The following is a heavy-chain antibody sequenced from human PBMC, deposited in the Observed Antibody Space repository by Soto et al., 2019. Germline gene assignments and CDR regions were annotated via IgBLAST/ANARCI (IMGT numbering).Heavy chain of an antibody. D-gene: IGHD6-25*01. Sequence: GGSLRLSCAASGFTFSAYAMNWVRQSPGRGLEWASYISSSSTLIYYTDSVKGRFTISRDNGRNSLYLERNSLRAEDTAVYYCARDTLHCRDSSCYDYWGEETLVTVSS. CDR2: ISSSSTLI. CDR1: GFTFSAYA. J-gene: IGHJ4*02. V-gene: IGHV3-48*01. CDR3: ARDTLHCRDSSCYDY.